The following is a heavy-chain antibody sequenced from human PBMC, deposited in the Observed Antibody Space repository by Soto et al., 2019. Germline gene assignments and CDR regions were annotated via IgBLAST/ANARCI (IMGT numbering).Heavy chain of an antibody. CDR3: AGPVEIPYYHGMDA. Sequence: QVQLVQSGAEVKKTGSSVRVSCKASGGTLRSHAINWVRQAPGQELEWMGGIIPILGSPNYEQKFQGRVTITADESSITAYMELSSLRSEDTAVYYCAGPVEIPYYHGMDAWGQGTTVTFSS. D-gene: IGHD2-2*01. V-gene: IGHV1-69*01. J-gene: IGHJ6*02. CDR1: GGTLRSHA. CDR2: IIPILGSP.